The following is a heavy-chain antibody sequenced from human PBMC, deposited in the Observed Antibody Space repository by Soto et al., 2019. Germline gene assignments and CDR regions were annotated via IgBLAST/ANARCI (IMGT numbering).Heavy chain of an antibody. CDR2: ISYDGSNK. Sequence: GGSLRLSWAASGFTFSSYAMHRVRQAPGKGLEWVAVISYDGSNKYYADSVKGRFTISRDNSKNTLYLQMNSPRAEDTAVYYCAGVDVLLWFGEPPPDYWGQGTLVTVSS. D-gene: IGHD3-10*01. CDR1: GFTFSSYA. CDR3: AGVDVLLWFGEPPPDY. J-gene: IGHJ4*02. V-gene: IGHV3-30-3*01.